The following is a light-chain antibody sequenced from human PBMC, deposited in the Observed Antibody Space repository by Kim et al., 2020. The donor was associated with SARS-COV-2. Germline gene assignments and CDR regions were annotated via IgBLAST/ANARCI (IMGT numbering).Light chain of an antibody. J-gene: IGLJ2*01. Sequence: QSITISCTETSSDVGGYNYVSWYQQHPGKAPKIMIYDVSHRPSGVSNRFSGSKSGNTASLTISGLQAEDEADYYCSSYTSSNTIGIFGGGTKVTVL. CDR1: SSDVGGYNY. CDR3: SSYTSSNTIGI. CDR2: DVS. V-gene: IGLV2-14*03.